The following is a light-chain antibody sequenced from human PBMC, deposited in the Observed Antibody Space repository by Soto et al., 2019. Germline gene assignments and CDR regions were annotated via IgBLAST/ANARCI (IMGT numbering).Light chain of an antibody. CDR1: QSVTSN. CDR3: QQYNDWPLT. V-gene: IGKV3D-15*01. CDR2: GAS. J-gene: IGKJ4*01. Sequence: EIVMTQSPATLSVSPGERATLSCRASQSVTSNLAWYQQKPGQTPRLLIYGASTRPTGVPARFSGSGSGTDFTLTIISLKPEDFAVYYCQQYNDWPLTFGRGTQLEIK.